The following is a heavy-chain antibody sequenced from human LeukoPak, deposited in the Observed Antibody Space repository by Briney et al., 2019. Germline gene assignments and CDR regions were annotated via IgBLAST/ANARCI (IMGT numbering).Heavy chain of an antibody. Sequence: GGSLRLSCAASGFTSSRYSMNWVRQAPGKGLEWISYISSSSSTIYYADSVKGRFTISRDNAKNSLYLQMNSLRAEDTAVYYCARDHGELGYCSGGTCQPWGQGTLVTVSS. V-gene: IGHV3-48*01. J-gene: IGHJ5*02. CDR3: ARDHGELGYCSGGTCQP. CDR2: ISSSSSTI. D-gene: IGHD2-15*01. CDR1: GFTSSRYS.